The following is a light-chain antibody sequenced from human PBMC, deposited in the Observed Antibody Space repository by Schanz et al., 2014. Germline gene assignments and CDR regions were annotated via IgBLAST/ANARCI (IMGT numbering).Light chain of an antibody. J-gene: IGLJ2*01. V-gene: IGLV2-8*01. Sequence: QSALTQPSSASGSPGQSVTISCTGTSSDVGGYNYVSWYQQHPGKAPKLMIYEVNKRPSGVPDRFTGSKSGNTASLTVSGLQAEDEGDYYCSSYAGNNKLLFGGGTKLTVL. CDR2: EVN. CDR3: SSYAGNNKLL. CDR1: SSDVGGYNY.